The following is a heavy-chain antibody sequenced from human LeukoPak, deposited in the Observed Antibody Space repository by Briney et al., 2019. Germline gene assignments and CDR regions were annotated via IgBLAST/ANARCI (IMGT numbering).Heavy chain of an antibody. D-gene: IGHD6-13*01. V-gene: IGHV1-8*01. J-gene: IGHJ4*02. CDR1: GYTFTSYD. CDR2: MNPNSGNT. CDR3: ARAGARQIAAVGY. Sequence: GASVKVSCKASGYTFTSYDINWVRQATGQGLEWMGWMNPNSGNTGYAQKFQGRVTMTRNTSISTAYMELSSLSSEDTAVYYCARAGARQIAAVGYWGQGTLVTVSS.